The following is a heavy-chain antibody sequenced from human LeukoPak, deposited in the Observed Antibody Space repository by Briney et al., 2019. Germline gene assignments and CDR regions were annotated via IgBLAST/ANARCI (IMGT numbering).Heavy chain of an antibody. CDR2: IIPIFGTA. D-gene: IGHD3-10*01. V-gene: IGHV1-69*13. CDR1: GYTFTSYG. CDR3: ATARGDYYGSGSQEDY. Sequence: SVKVSCKASGYTFTSYGISWVRQAPGQGLEWMGGIIPIFGTANYAQKFQGRVTITADESTSTAYMELSSLRSEDTAVYYCATARGDYYGSGSQEDYWGQGTLVTVSS. J-gene: IGHJ4*02.